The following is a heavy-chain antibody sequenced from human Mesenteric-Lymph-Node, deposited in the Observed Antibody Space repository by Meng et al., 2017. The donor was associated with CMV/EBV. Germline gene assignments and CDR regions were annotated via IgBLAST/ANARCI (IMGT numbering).Heavy chain of an antibody. CDR1: GFTFRDYG. CDR2: FSGSHKYI. V-gene: IGHV3-21*01. CDR3: ARDRGSGWYEFDY. Sequence: GESLKISCAASGFTFRDYGMTWVRQAPGKGLEWVSSFSGSHKYIYYADSVKGRFTISRDNARNSLYLQMNSLRAEDTAVYYCARDRGSGWYEFDYWGPGTLVTVSS. J-gene: IGHJ4*02. D-gene: IGHD6-19*01.